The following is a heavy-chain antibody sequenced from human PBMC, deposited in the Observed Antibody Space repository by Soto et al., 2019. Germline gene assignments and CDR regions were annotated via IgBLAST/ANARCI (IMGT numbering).Heavy chain of an antibody. V-gene: IGHV4-61*01. Sequence: QVQLQESVPGLVKPSETLSLTCTASGGSVSSGSYYWSWLRQPPGKGLEWIGYINYSGSTNCYPSPERRVTISVDTSKNQYSQQLSPVTAADTAVYYCARGTRQWRGLDYWGQGTLVTVS. CDR2: INYSGST. CDR1: GGSVSSGSYY. CDR3: ARGTRQWRGLDY. J-gene: IGHJ4*02. D-gene: IGHD6-19*01.